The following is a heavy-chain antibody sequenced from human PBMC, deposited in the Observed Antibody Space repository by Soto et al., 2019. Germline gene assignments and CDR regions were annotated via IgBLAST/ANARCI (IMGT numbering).Heavy chain of an antibody. D-gene: IGHD3-10*01. Sequence: QAQVLQSGPEVKKPGASVKVSCKTSGYTFTTYGVSWVRQAPGQGLEWMGSIDTHTDETRYPQKFQGRVTVTADTSSSTAYMEVRNVSSDDTAMYSWARDVGVGSYGPQIHGMDVWGQGTTVTVSS. J-gene: IGHJ6*02. CDR2: IDTHTDET. CDR1: GYTFTTYG. V-gene: IGHV1-18*01. CDR3: ARDVGVGSYGPQIHGMDV.